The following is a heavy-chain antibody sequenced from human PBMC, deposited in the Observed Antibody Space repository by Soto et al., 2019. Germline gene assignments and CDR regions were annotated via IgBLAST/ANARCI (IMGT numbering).Heavy chain of an antibody. CDR3: AIHRAQDAPGSIHY. V-gene: IGHV4-39*01. CDR2: IYYSGST. Sequence: PSKTLSLTCTVSGGSISSSSYYWGWIRQPPGKGLEWIGSIYYSGSTYYNPSLKSRVTISVDTSKNQFSLKLSSVTAADTAVYYCAIHRAQDAPGSIHYSGPTTLVT. D-gene: IGHD1-1*01. J-gene: IGHJ4*02. CDR1: GGSISSSSYY.